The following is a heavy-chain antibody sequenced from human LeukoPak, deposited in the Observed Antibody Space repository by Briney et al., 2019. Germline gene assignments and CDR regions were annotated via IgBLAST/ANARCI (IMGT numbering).Heavy chain of an antibody. CDR1: GFTFSSYG. CDR3: AKDLNYDFWSGLGN. Sequence: GRSLRLSCAVSGFTFSSYGMHWVRQAPGKGLEWMAVILYDGTNKYYADSVKGRFTISRDNSKNTLYLQMNSLRAEDTAVYYCAKDLNYDFWSGLGNWGQGTLVTVSS. V-gene: IGHV3-30*18. D-gene: IGHD3-3*01. CDR2: ILYDGTNK. J-gene: IGHJ4*02.